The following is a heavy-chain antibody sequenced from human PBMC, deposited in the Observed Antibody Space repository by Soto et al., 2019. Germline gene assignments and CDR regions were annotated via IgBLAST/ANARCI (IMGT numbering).Heavy chain of an antibody. CDR3: AGVRGVNWFDP. V-gene: IGHV4-31*03. Sequence: QVQLQESGPGLVKPSQTLSLTCTVSGGSISSGGCFWSWIRLRRGKGLEWIGYIYYSGSTYYNPSLKSRVTISVDTSKNQFSLKLSSVTAADTAVYYCAGVRGVNWFDPWGQGTLVTVSS. D-gene: IGHD3-10*01. J-gene: IGHJ5*02. CDR2: IYYSGST. CDR1: GGSISSGGCF.